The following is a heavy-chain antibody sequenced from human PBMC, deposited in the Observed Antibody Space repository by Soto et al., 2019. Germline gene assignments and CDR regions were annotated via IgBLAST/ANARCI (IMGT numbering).Heavy chain of an antibody. Sequence: ASVKVSCKASGYTLTRYGISWVRQAPGQGLEWMGWISGYNGDTNYAQKFQGRVTMTIDTSTSTAYMELRSLTSDDTAVYYCAKNGQPPYYYYGMDVWGQGSTVTVSS. CDR1: GYTLTRYG. V-gene: IGHV1-18*01. J-gene: IGHJ6*02. CDR2: ISGYNGDT. D-gene: IGHD2-8*01. CDR3: AKNGQPPYYYYGMDV.